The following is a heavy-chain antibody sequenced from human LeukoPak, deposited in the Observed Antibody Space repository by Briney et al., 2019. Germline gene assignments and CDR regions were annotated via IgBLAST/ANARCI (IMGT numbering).Heavy chain of an antibody. CDR3: ARSLRDGYPPLDAFDI. CDR1: GFTFSSYS. V-gene: IGHV3-21*01. Sequence: GGSLRLSCAASGFTFSSYSMNWVRQAPGKGLEWVSSISSSSSYIYYADSVKGRFTISRDNAKNSLYLRMNSLRAEDTAVYYCARSLRDGYPPLDAFDIWGQGTMVTVSS. J-gene: IGHJ3*02. D-gene: IGHD5-24*01. CDR2: ISSSSSYI.